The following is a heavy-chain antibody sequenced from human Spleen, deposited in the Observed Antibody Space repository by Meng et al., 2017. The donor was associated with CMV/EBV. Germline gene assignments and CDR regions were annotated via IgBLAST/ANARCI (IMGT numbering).Heavy chain of an antibody. CDR3: ARNGVPAAIAGPEYFDY. D-gene: IGHD2-2*02. Sequence: ASVKVSCKGSGYTFTAYYLHWVRQAPGQGLEWMGWINSNSGDTNYAQKLQGRVTMTTDTSTSTAYMELRSLRSDDTAVYYCARNGVPAAIAGPEYFDYWGQGTLVTVSS. CDR2: INSNSGDT. CDR1: GYTFTAYY. J-gene: IGHJ4*02. V-gene: IGHV1-18*01.